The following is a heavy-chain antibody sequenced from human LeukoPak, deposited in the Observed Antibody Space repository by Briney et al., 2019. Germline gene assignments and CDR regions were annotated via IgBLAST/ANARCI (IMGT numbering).Heavy chain of an antibody. CDR2: INPSGGST. J-gene: IGHJ5*02. D-gene: IGHD2-2*01. V-gene: IGHV1-46*01. CDR1: GYTFTSYY. Sequence: RASVKVSCKASGYTFTSYYMHWVRQAPGQGLEWMGIINPSGGSTGYAQKFQGRVTMTRDTSTSTVYMELSSLRSEDTAVYYCARIYCSSTSCSNWFDPWGQGTLVTVSS. CDR3: ARIYCSSTSCSNWFDP.